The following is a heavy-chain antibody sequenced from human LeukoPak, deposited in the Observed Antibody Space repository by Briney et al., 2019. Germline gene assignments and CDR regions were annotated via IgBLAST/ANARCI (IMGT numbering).Heavy chain of an antibody. D-gene: IGHD5-18*01. CDR3: AKDQRRGYSYGFDY. J-gene: IGHJ4*02. V-gene: IGHV3-30*18. Sequence: GGSRRLSCAASGFTFSGFGIYWVRQAPGKGLEWVAVISSDGSNKYYADSVKGRFTISRDNSKNTLYLQMNSLRADDTAVYYCAKDQRRGYSYGFDYWGQGTLITVSS. CDR1: GFTFSGFG. CDR2: ISSDGSNK.